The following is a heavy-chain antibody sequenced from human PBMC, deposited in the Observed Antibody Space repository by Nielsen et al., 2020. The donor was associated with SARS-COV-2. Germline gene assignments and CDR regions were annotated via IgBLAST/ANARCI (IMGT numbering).Heavy chain of an antibody. D-gene: IGHD2-15*01. V-gene: IGHV1-2*06. CDR3: ARDPIVVVVAATQGYYYYVDV. CDR2: INPNSGGT. Sequence: WVRQAPGQGLKWMGRINPNSGGTNYAQKFQGRVTMTRDTSISTAYMELSSLRSEDTAVYYCARDPIVVVVAATQGYYYYVDVWGKGTTVTVSS. J-gene: IGHJ6*03.